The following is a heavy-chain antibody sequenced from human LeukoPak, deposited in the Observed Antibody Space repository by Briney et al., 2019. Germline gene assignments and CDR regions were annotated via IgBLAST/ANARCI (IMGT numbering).Heavy chain of an antibody. CDR1: GGTFSSYA. CDR2: IIPIFGTA. Sequence: ASVKVSCKASGGTFSSYAISWVRQAPGQGLEWVGGIIPIFGTANYAQKFQGRVTITADESTSTAYMELSSLRSEDTAVYYCARGSSSGYYFALHLFDYWGQGTLVTVSS. CDR3: ARGSSSGYYFALHLFDY. D-gene: IGHD3-22*01. J-gene: IGHJ4*02. V-gene: IGHV1-69*13.